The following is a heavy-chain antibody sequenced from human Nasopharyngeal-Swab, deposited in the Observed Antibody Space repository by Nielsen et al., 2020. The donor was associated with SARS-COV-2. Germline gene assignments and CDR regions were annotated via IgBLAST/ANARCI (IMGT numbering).Heavy chain of an antibody. CDR2: ISSSSSTI. D-gene: IGHD3-22*01. CDR3: ARFYYDNSGPRGFDY. V-gene: IGHV3-48*02. Sequence: GGSLRLSCAASGFTFSNAWMSWVRQAPGKGLEWVSYISSSSSTIYYADAVKGRFTISRDNAKNSLYLQMSSLRDEDTAVYYCARFYYDNSGPRGFDYWGQGTLVTVSS. CDR1: GFTFSNAW. J-gene: IGHJ4*02.